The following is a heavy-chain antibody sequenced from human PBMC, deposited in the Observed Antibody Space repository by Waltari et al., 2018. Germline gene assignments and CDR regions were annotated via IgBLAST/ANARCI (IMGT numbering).Heavy chain of an antibody. V-gene: IGHV4-38-2*01. CDR2: SYNDGTT. J-gene: IGHJ5*02. CDR1: GYAINSVFY. D-gene: IGHD2-8*02. Sequence: QVQLQESGPRLVKPSETLSLTCDVSGYAINSVFYSGWFRQATEKGLEWLATSYNDGTTLYNPSLTSRVTTSKEASKSQIALRLKSVTAADTSVYYCTKQTLVYCTSAACRRLEAWGQGTLVTVSS. CDR3: TKQTLVYCTSAACRRLEA.